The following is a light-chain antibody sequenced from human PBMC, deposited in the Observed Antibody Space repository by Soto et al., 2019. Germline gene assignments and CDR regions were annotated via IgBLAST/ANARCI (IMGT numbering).Light chain of an antibody. CDR1: QSVSSSY. CDR2: GAS. CDR3: QQYGRSPYT. Sequence: EIVLTQSPGTLSLSPGERATLSCRASQSVSSSYLAWYQQKPGQAPRLLISGASSRATGIADRFSGSGSGTDFPLTISRLEPEDFAVYYCQQYGRSPYTFGQGTKPQIK. V-gene: IGKV3-20*01. J-gene: IGKJ2*01.